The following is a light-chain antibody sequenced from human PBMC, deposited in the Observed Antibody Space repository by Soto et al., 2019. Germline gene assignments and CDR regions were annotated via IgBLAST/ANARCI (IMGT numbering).Light chain of an antibody. CDR1: QSISNY. CDR3: LQDYNYPRA. J-gene: IGKJ1*01. V-gene: IGKV1-6*01. CDR2: AAS. Sequence: IQMTQSPSSLSASVGDRVTITCRASQSISNYLNWYQQKPGKAPNLLIYAASSLQSGVPSRFSGSGSGTDFTLTISSLQPEDFATYYCLQDYNYPRAFGHGTKVEIK.